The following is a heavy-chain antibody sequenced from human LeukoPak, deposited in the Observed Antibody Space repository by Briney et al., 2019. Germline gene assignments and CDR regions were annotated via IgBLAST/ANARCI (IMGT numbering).Heavy chain of an antibody. CDR2: ISAYNGNT. V-gene: IGHV1-18*01. D-gene: IGHD2-2*01. CDR3: AHLNGVYCSSTSCFS. Sequence: GASVKVSCKASGYTFTSYGISWVRQAPGQGLEWMGWISAYNGNTNYAQKLQGRVTMTTDTSTSTAYMELRSLRSDDTAAYYCAHLNGVYCSSTSCFSWGQGTLVTVSS. J-gene: IGHJ5*02. CDR1: GYTFTSYG.